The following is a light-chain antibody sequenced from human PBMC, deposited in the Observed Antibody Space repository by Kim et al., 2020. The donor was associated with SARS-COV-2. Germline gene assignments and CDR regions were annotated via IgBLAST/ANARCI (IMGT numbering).Light chain of an antibody. CDR2: DAS. Sequence: SASVEDTVTITCRASQTVSSWLAWYQHKPGKAPKLLIYDASYLESGVPSRFSGGGSGTEFTLTINSLQPDDFATYYCQQYHSYWTFGQGTKVDIK. J-gene: IGKJ1*01. CDR1: QTVSSW. CDR3: QQYHSYWT. V-gene: IGKV1-5*01.